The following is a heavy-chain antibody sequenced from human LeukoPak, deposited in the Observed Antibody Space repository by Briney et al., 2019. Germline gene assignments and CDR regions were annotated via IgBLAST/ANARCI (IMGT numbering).Heavy chain of an antibody. J-gene: IGHJ3*01. CDR1: GFTFSSYS. D-gene: IGHD2/OR15-2a*01. Sequence: PGGSLRLSCAASGFTFSSYSMTWVRQAPGKGLEWVANIRQDGSEKYYVDSVKGRLTISRDNAKNSLYLQMNNLTAADTAIYYCARAGYYGDDAFDLWGQGTRVTVSS. CDR2: IRQDGSEK. CDR3: ARAGYYGDDAFDL. V-gene: IGHV3-7*01.